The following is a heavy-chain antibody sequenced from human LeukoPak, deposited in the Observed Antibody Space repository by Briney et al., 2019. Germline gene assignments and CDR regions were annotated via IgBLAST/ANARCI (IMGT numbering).Heavy chain of an antibody. CDR3: ARDTLAKTSGGRIRRYFDL. D-gene: IGHD3-16*01. J-gene: IGHJ2*01. V-gene: IGHV4-39*07. CDR2: IYYSGST. CDR1: GGSISSSSYY. Sequence: PSETLSLTCTVSGGSISSSSYYWGWIRQPPGKGLEWIGSIYYSGSTYYNPSLKSRVTISVDTSKNQFSLKLSSVTAADTAVYYCARDTLAKTSGGRIRRYFDLWGRGTLVTVSS.